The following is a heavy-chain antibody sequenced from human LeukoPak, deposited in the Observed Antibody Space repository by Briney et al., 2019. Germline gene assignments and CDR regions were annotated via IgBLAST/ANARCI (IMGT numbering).Heavy chain of an antibody. Sequence: GGSLRLSCAASGFIFTVYEMLWVRQAPGKGLEWISDISSSGTTLYYADSVKGRFTISRDNAKNSLYLQMNSLRAEDTAVYFCTPLTVATNFDYWGQGTLVTVSS. V-gene: IGHV3-48*03. D-gene: IGHD5-12*01. CDR1: GFIFTVYE. CDR2: ISSSGTTL. CDR3: TPLTVATNFDY. J-gene: IGHJ4*02.